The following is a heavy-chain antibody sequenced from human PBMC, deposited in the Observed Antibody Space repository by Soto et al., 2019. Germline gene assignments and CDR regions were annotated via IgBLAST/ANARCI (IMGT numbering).Heavy chain of an antibody. D-gene: IGHD3-3*01. V-gene: IGHV3-33*03. CDR3: AKDEGRFLRNYFNYGIDV. CDR2: ISYDGTAK. Sequence: PGGSLRLSCAASGFDFRDHGMHWVRQAPGEGLEWVTVISYDGTAKYYKESVKGRFTTSRDNSKETLYLQIDSLRVEDTAVYYCAKDEGRFLRNYFNYGIDVWGLGTTVTVSS. J-gene: IGHJ6*02. CDR1: GFDFRDHG.